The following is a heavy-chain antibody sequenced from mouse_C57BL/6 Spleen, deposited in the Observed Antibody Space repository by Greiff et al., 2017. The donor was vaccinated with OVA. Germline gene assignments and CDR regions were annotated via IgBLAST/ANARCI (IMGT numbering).Heavy chain of an antibody. V-gene: IGHV1-39*01. D-gene: IGHD1-1*02. Sequence: EVQLQQPGPELVKPGASVKLSCKASGYSFTDYNMNWVKQSTGKSLEWIGDINPNYGTTSYNQKFKGKATLTVDQSSSTAYMQLNSLTSEDSAVYYYATLYGHFDYWGHGTTLTVSS. J-gene: IGHJ2*01. CDR2: INPNYGTT. CDR3: ATLYGHFDY. CDR1: GYSFTDYN.